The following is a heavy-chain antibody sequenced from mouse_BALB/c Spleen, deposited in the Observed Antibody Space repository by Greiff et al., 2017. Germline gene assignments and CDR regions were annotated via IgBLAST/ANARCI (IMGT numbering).Heavy chain of an antibody. D-gene: IGHD1-1*02. V-gene: IGHV5-4*02. J-gene: IGHJ4*01. Sequence: EVKLLESGGGLVKPGGSLKLSCAASGFTFSDYYMYWVRQTPEKRLEWVATISEGGSYTYYPDSVKGRFTISRDNAKNNLYLQMSSLKSEDTAMYYCAIWTTEAMDYWGQGTSVTVSS. CDR1: GFTFSDYY. CDR3: AIWTTEAMDY. CDR2: ISEGGSYT.